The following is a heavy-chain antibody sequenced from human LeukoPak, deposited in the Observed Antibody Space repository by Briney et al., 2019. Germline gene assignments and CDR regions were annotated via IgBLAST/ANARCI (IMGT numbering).Heavy chain of an antibody. CDR3: ARVGGSSPYFDY. D-gene: IGHD1-26*01. CDR1: GYTFTSYD. CDR2: MNPNSGNT. Sequence: ASVKVSCKASGYTFTSYDINWVRQAPGQGLEWMGWMNPNSGNTGYAQKFQGRVTMTRNTSISTAYMELSSLRPEDTAVYYCARVGGSSPYFDYWGQGTLATVSS. J-gene: IGHJ4*02. V-gene: IGHV1-8*01.